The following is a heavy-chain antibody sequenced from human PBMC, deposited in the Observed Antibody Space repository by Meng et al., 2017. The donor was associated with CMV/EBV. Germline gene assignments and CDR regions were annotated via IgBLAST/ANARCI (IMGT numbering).Heavy chain of an antibody. CDR1: GFTFSSYG. V-gene: IGHV3-48*04. Sequence: GGSLRLSCAASGFTFSSYGMHWVRQAPGKGLEWVSYISSSGSTIYYADSVKGRFAISRDNAKNSLYLQMNSLRAEDTAVYYCARDGGYCSSTSCYYYYGMDVWGQGTTVTVSS. CDR2: ISSSGSTI. CDR3: ARDGGYCSSTSCYYYYGMDV. J-gene: IGHJ6*02. D-gene: IGHD2-2*01.